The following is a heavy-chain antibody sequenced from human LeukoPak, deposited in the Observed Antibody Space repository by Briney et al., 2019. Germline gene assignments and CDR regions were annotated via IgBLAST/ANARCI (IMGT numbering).Heavy chain of an antibody. D-gene: IGHD2-15*01. V-gene: IGHV1-18*01. J-gene: IGHJ5*02. CDR1: GYTFTSYG. CDR2: ISAYTGNT. Sequence: ASVKVSCTASGYTFTSYGISWVRQAPGQGLEWMGWISAYTGNTNYAQNLQGRVTMTTDTSTSTAYMELRSRRSDATAVYYCARALVAGHGWFDPWGQGTLVTVSS. CDR3: ARALVAGHGWFDP.